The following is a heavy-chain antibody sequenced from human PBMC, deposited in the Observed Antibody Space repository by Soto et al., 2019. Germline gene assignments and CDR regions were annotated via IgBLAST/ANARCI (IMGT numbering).Heavy chain of an antibody. D-gene: IGHD3-16*02. CDR2: IRSKAYGGTT. Sequence: SGGSLRLSCTASGFTFGDYAMSWFRQAPGKGLEWVGFIRSKAYGGTTEYAASVKGRFTISRDDSKSIAYLQMNSLKTEDTAVYYCTRVREDYVWGSYRPGLDYWGQGTLVTVSS. J-gene: IGHJ4*02. CDR1: GFTFGDYA. V-gene: IGHV3-49*03. CDR3: TRVREDYVWGSYRPGLDY.